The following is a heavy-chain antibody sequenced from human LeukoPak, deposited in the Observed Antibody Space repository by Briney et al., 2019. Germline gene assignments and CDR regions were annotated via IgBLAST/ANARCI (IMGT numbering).Heavy chain of an antibody. V-gene: IGHV3-30*02. CDR3: AREREGYAFDI. Sequence: PGGSLRLSCAASGFTFSSYGMHWVRQAPGKGLEWVAFIHYDGSNKYYADSVKGRFTISRDDSENSLYLQMSSLRPEDTAVYYCAREREGYAFDIWGQGTLVTVSS. CDR1: GFTFSSYG. J-gene: IGHJ3*02. CDR2: IHYDGSNK. D-gene: IGHD5-24*01.